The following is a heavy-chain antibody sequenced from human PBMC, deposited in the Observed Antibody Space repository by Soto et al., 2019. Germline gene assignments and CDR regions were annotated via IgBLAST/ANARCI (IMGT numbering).Heavy chain of an antibody. Sequence: EVQLLESGGGLVQPGGSLRLSCAASGFTFGSYAVTWVRQAPGKGLEWVSTISGTGGTTFNADSVKGRFTVSRDNSKNTVFLQMNILRADDTSVYYCAMPAWNHDFWSGWYFDHWGQGTLVTVSS. J-gene: IGHJ4*02. V-gene: IGHV3-23*01. CDR3: AMPAWNHDFWSGWYFDH. D-gene: IGHD3-3*01. CDR1: GFTFGSYA. CDR2: ISGTGGTT.